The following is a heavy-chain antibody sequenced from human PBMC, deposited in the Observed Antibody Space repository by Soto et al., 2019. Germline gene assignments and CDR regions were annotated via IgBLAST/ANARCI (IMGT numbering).Heavy chain of an antibody. CDR2: IYYSGST. CDR1: GGSISSYY. CDR3: AGNLYYDFWSGYYAFDI. V-gene: IGHV4-59*08. D-gene: IGHD3-3*01. Sequence: QVQLQESGPGLVKPSETLSLTCTVSGGSISSYYWSWIRQPPGKGLEWIGYIYYSGSTNYNPSLKSRVTISVDTSKNQFSLKLSSVTAADTAVYYCAGNLYYDFWSGYYAFDIWGQGTMVTVSS. J-gene: IGHJ3*02.